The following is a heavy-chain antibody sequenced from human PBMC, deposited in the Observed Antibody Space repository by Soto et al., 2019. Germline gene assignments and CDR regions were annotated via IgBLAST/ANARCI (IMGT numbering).Heavy chain of an antibody. CDR3: AREGGVGATTGWD. CDR2: IIPIFGTA. D-gene: IGHD1-26*01. J-gene: IGHJ4*02. CDR1: GGTFSSYA. Sequence: QVQLVQSGAEVKKPGSSVKVSCKASGGTFSSYAISWVRQAPGQGLEWMGGIIPIFGTANYAQKFQGRVTMTADIATSTAYMERRSLRSGDTAVYRGAREGGVGATTGWDWGQGTLVTVSS. V-gene: IGHV1-69*06.